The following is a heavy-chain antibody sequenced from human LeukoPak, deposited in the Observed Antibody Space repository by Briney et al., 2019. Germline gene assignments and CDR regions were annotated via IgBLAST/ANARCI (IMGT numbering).Heavy chain of an antibody. J-gene: IGHJ4*02. V-gene: IGHV3-30-3*01. CDR1: GFSFSDYA. Sequence: GGSLRLSCLGSGFSFSDYAIHWVRQAPGKGLEWVAVISYDGATEYYANSVKGRFTISRDNSRNTLYLQMNSLRTEDTAVYFCAREYGANAGILGYWGQGTPVAVSS. CDR2: ISYDGATE. CDR3: AREYGANAGILGY. D-gene: IGHD4-17*01.